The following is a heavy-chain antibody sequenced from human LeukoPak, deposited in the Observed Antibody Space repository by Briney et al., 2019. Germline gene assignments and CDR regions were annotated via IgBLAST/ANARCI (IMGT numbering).Heavy chain of an antibody. CDR3: VKDPRDTYGTNWFVS. V-gene: IGHV3-23*01. D-gene: IGHD2-21*01. Sequence: TGGSLRLSCVASGFSFGNYARSWVRQAPGKGPQWVSQISGTGGATWYAGFARDRFTISRDNSKKTLYLQMSGLRVEDTAMYYCVKDPRDTYGTNWFVSWGQGTLLIVSS. CDR1: GFSFGNYA. J-gene: IGHJ5*01. CDR2: ISGTGGAT.